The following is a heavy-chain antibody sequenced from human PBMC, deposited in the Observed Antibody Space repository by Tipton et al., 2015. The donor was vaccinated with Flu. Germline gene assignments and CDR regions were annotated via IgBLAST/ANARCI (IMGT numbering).Heavy chain of an antibody. D-gene: IGHD2-2*02. Sequence: GLVKPSDTLSLTCTVSGFSISSGYYWGWIRQPPGKGLEWIGNIYHSGGTYYNPSLKDRVSISVDTSKNQFSLKLKSVTAADTAVYYCAKDRGPLAFCTSSSCYIDHWGQGALVTVSS. CDR2: IYHSGGT. V-gene: IGHV4-38-2*02. CDR3: AKDRGPLAFCTSSSCYIDH. J-gene: IGHJ4*02. CDR1: GFSISSGYY.